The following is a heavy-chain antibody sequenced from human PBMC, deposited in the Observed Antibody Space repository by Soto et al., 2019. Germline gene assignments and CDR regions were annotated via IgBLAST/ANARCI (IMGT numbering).Heavy chain of an antibody. D-gene: IGHD3-10*01. CDR1: GGSISSYY. J-gene: IGHJ5*02. Sequence: SETLSLTCTFSGGSISSYYWSWIRQPPGTGLEWIGYIYYSGSTNYNPSLKSRVTISVDTSKNQFSLKLSSVIAADTAVYYCARDVTMVRGVTPDQYGSWLDPGGQGTLVTVTS. CDR2: IYYSGST. CDR3: ARDVTMVRGVTPDQYGSWLDP. V-gene: IGHV4-59*01.